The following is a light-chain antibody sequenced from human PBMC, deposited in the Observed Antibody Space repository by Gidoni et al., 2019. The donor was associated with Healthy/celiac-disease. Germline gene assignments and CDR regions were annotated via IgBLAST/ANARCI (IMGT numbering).Light chain of an antibody. CDR3: QQRSNLPPT. Sequence: EIVLTQSPATLSLSPGESATLSCRPSQSVSSYLAWYQQKPGQAPRLLIYDASNRATGIPARFSGSGSGTDFTPTISSLEPEDFAVYYCQQRSNLPPTFGQGTKVEIK. CDR1: QSVSSY. J-gene: IGKJ1*01. CDR2: DAS. V-gene: IGKV3-11*01.